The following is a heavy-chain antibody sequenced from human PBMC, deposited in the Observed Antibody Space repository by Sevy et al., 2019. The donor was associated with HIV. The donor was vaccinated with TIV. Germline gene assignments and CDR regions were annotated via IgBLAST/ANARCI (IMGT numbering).Heavy chain of an antibody. V-gene: IGHV1-69*13. CDR2: IIPIFGTA. CDR3: ARESGGYCSSTSCYTDYYYGMDV. D-gene: IGHD2-2*02. J-gene: IGHJ6*02. CDR1: GGTFSSYA. Sequence: ASVKVSCKASGGTFSSYAISWVRQAPGQGLEWMGGIIPIFGTANDAQRFQGRVTINADESTRTAYMELSSLRSEDTDVYYCARESGGYCSSTSCYTDYYYGMDVWGQGTTVTVSS.